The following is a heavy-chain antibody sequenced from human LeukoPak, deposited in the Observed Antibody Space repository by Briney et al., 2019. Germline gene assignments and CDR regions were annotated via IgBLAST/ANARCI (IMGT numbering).Heavy chain of an antibody. J-gene: IGHJ6*03. CDR3: ARDYSGSYSWYYYYYYMDV. V-gene: IGHV1-18*01. CDR1: GYTFTSYG. D-gene: IGHD1-26*01. Sequence: ASVKVSCKASGYTFTSYGISWVRQAPGQGLEWMGWISAYNGNTNYAQKLQGRVTMTTDTSTSTAYMELRSLRSDDTAVYYCARDYSGSYSWYYYYYYMDVWGKGTTVTVSS. CDR2: ISAYNGNT.